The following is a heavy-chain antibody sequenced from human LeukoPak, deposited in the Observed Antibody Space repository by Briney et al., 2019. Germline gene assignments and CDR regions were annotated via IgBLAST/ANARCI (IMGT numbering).Heavy chain of an antibody. CDR3: AREGSAARDYGDHPFDY. Sequence: QAGGSLRLSCAASGFTFSSYGMHWVRQAPGKGLEWVAFIQYDGSNKYYADSVKGRFTISRDKSKNTLYLQMNSLRAEDTAVYYCAREGSAARDYGDHPFDYWGQGTLVTVSS. V-gene: IGHV3-30*02. CDR2: IQYDGSNK. D-gene: IGHD4-17*01. J-gene: IGHJ4*02. CDR1: GFTFSSYG.